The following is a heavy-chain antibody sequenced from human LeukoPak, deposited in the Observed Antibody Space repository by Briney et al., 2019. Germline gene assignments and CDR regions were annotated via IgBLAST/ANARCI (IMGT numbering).Heavy chain of an antibody. D-gene: IGHD4-17*01. J-gene: IGHJ6*02. Sequence: SETLSLTCTVSGGSISSYYWGWIRQPPGKGLEWIGYIYYSGSTNYNPSLKTRVTISVDTSKNQFSLKLSSVTAADTAVYYCARVIPAGDYVNYYYGMDVWGQGTTVTVSS. V-gene: IGHV4-59*01. CDR3: ARVIPAGDYVNYYYGMDV. CDR2: IYYSGST. CDR1: GGSISSYY.